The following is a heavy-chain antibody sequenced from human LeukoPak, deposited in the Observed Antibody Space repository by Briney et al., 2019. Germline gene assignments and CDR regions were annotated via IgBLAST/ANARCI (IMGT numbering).Heavy chain of an antibody. CDR2: ISSSSSYI. CDR1: GFTFSSYS. J-gene: IGHJ4*02. CDR3: ARGRLTYYYDSSGYPFDY. Sequence: GGSLRLSCAASGFTFSSYSMNWVRQAPGKGLEWVSSISSSSSYIYYADSVKGRFTISRDNAKNSLYLQMNSLRAEDTAVYYCARGRLTYYYDSSGYPFDYWGQGTLVTVSS. D-gene: IGHD3-22*01. V-gene: IGHV3-21*01.